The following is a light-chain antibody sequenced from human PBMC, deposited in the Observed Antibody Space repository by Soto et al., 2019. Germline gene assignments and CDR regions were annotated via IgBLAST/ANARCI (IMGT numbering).Light chain of an antibody. CDR1: SSDVGGYNY. Sequence: SVLTQPASVSGSPGQSITISCTGTSSDVGGYNYVSWYQQHPGKAPKLMIYDVSNRPSGVSNRFSGSKSGNTASLTISGLQAEDEADYYCSSYTSSTTLGFGGGT. CDR2: DVS. CDR3: SSYTSSTTLG. J-gene: IGLJ2*01. V-gene: IGLV2-14*01.